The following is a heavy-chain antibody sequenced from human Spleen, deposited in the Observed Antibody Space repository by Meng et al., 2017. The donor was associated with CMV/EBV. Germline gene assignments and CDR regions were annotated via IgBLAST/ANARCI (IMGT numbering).Heavy chain of an antibody. CDR2: ISSSSSYI. D-gene: IGHD3-22*01. V-gene: IGHV3-21*01. CDR3: ARRWRGAAYYDTNFDY. Sequence: GESMRLTCAASRFTLSSYEMNWVRLAPGKGLEWDSSISSSSSYIYYADSVKGRFTISRDNAKNSLYQQMNSLRAEDTAVYYCARRWRGAAYYDTNFDYWGQGTLVTVSS. J-gene: IGHJ4*02. CDR1: RFTLSSYE.